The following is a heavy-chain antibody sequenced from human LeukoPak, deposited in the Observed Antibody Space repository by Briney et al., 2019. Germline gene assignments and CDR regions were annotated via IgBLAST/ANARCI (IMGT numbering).Heavy chain of an antibody. CDR3: AREEGGVLVY. D-gene: IGHD4/OR15-4a*01. V-gene: IGHV3-48*03. J-gene: IGHJ4*02. Sequence: PGGSLRLSCAASGFTFSSYEMIWVRQAPGKGLEWVSYISSSGSTKYYADSVKGRFAISRDNAKNSLYLQMNSLRAEDTAVYYCAREEGGVLVYWGQGTLVTVSS. CDR2: ISSSGSTK. CDR1: GFTFSSYE.